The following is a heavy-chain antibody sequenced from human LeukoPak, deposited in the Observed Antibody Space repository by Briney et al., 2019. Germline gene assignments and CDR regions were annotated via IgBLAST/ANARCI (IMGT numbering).Heavy chain of an antibody. Sequence: PSETLSLTCTVSGGSISSYYWSWIRQPPGKGLEWIGEINHSGSTNYNPSLKSRVTISVDTSKNQFSLKLSSVTAADTAVYYCARHIPDYGGNLSPNWFDPWGQGTLVTVSS. CDR2: INHSGST. CDR1: GGSISSYY. D-gene: IGHD4-23*01. CDR3: ARHIPDYGGNLSPNWFDP. J-gene: IGHJ5*02. V-gene: IGHV4-34*01.